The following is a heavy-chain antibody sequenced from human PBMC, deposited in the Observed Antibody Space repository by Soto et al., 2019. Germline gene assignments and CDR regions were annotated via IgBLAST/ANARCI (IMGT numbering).Heavy chain of an antibody. CDR3: ARDGAIENWNYYYYYYMDV. CDR1: GFTFXSYW. V-gene: IGHV3-7*01. Sequence: HPGGSLXLSCAASGFTFXSYWXXXXRXXXXKGXXWVANIKQDGSEKYYVDSVKGRFTISRDNAKNSLYLQMNSLRAEDTAVYYCARDGAIENWNYYYYYYMDVWGKGTTVTVSS. J-gene: IGHJ6*03. CDR2: IKQDGSEK. D-gene: IGHD1-1*01.